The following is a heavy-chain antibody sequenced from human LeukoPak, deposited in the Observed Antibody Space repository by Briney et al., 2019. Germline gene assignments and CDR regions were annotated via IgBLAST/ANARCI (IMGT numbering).Heavy chain of an antibody. CDR1: GYTFTRYY. CDR2: INPNSGGT. J-gene: IGHJ4*02. CDR3: ARPAAAYYYDSSGYPRD. V-gene: IGHV1-2*02. D-gene: IGHD3-22*01. Sequence: ASVKVSCKASGYTFTRYYMHWVRQAPGQGLEWMGWINPNSGGTNYAQKFQGRVTMTRDTSISTAYMELSRLRSDDTAVYYCARPAAAYYYDSSGYPRDWGQGTLVTVSS.